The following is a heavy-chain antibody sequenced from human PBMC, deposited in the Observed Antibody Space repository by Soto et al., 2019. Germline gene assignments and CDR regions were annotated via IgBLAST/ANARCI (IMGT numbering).Heavy chain of an antibody. J-gene: IGHJ3*02. CDR3: ARYHWNDGAFDI. CDR2: INPNTGDT. CDR1: GYTLTAYQ. Sequence: QLQLVQSGAEVKKPGASVKVSCQASGYTLTAYQMHWVRQAPGQGLEWMAWINPNTGDTNYAQKFQGWVTMTRDTSISTVYIELTRLKSDDTAVYYCARYHWNDGAFDIWGQGTMVTVSS. D-gene: IGHD1-20*01. V-gene: IGHV1-2*04.